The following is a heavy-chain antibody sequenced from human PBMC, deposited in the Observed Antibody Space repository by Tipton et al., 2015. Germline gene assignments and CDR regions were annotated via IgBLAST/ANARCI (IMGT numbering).Heavy chain of an antibody. CDR2: ITADGGGT. CDR3: ARSPQDPAVDY. V-gene: IGHV3-74*01. Sequence: SLRLSCTASGFTFSLHWMHWVRQAPGKGLVWVSRITADGGGTGYAGSVQGRFTISRDNARNTLYLQMNSLRADDTAVYYCARSPQDPAVDYWGQGTLVSVSS. CDR1: GFTFSLHW. J-gene: IGHJ4*02.